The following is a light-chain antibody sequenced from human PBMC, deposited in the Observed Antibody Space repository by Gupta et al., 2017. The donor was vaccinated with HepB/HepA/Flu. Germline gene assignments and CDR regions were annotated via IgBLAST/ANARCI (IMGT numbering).Light chain of an antibody. CDR2: DAS. Sequence: IVFTQSPATLSLSPVERATLSCRASESISTLLVWYQQEPGQAPRVLMYDASKRADGILPRFSGSGYGTDFTLTISSIEPEDFAVYYCQQRRNWPPSITFGQGTRLEIK. V-gene: IGKV3-11*01. CDR1: ESISTL. CDR3: QQRRNWPPSIT. J-gene: IGKJ5*01.